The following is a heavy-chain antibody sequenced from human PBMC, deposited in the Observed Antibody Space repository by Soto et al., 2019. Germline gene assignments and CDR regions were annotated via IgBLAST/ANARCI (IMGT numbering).Heavy chain of an antibody. V-gene: IGHV1-69*01. J-gene: IGHJ6*02. D-gene: IGHD5-12*01. CDR2: IIPIFGTA. CDR3: ARDRLYRGYDSGHNDYYDYGMDV. Sequence: QVQLVQSGAEVKKPGSSVKVSCKASGGTFSSYAISWVRQAPGQGLEWMGGIIPIFGTANYAQKFQGRVTITADESTSTAYMELSSLRSEDTAVYYCARDRLYRGYDSGHNDYYDYGMDVWGQGTTVTVSS. CDR1: GGTFSSYA.